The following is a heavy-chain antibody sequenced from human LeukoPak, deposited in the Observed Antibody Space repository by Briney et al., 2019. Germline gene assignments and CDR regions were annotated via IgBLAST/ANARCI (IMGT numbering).Heavy chain of an antibody. CDR2: INWNSITI. D-gene: IGHD3-10*01. Sequence: GGSLRLSCAASGITFDDYAMHWVRQAPGKGLEWVSGINWNSITIGYADSVKGRFTISRDNAKNSLYLQMNSLRAEDTAVYYCARGNMVQDYWGQGTLVTVSS. CDR1: GITFDDYA. J-gene: IGHJ4*02. CDR3: ARGNMVQDY. V-gene: IGHV3-9*01.